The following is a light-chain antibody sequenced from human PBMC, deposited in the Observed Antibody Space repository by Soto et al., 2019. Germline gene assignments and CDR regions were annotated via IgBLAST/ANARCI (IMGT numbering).Light chain of an antibody. J-gene: IGKJ1*01. Sequence: DIQMTQSPSTLSASVGDRVTITCRASQTISSWLAWYQQKPGKAPRLLIYKASNLENGVPSRFSGSGSGTEFTPTIISLQPDDFATYYCLQYNTYSTWTFGQGTKVDIK. CDR2: KAS. CDR1: QTISSW. CDR3: LQYNTYSTWT. V-gene: IGKV1-5*03.